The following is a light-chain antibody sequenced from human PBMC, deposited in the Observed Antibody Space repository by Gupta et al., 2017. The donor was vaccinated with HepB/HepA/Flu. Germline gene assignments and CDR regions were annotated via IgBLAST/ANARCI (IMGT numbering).Light chain of an antibody. V-gene: IGKV3-15*01. CDR1: QSVSSN. CDR2: GAS. CDR3: QQYNNWLFT. Sequence: EIVMTQSPATPSVSPGERATLSCRASQSVSSNLAWYQQKPGQAPRLLIYGASTRATGIPARFSGSGSWTEFTLTISSLQYEDFAVYYCQQYNNWLFTFGGGTKVEIK. J-gene: IGKJ4*01.